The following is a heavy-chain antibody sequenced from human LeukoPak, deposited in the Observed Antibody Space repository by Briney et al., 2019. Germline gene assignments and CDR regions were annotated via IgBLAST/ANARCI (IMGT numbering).Heavy chain of an antibody. D-gene: IGHD6-19*01. CDR3: ATSSGWYKGVDY. J-gene: IGHJ4*02. CDR1: GFTFDDYA. CDR2: ISWNSGSI. V-gene: IGHV3-9*01. Sequence: AGGSLTLSCAASGFTFDDYAMHWVRQAPGKGLEWVSGISWNSGSIGYADSVKGRFTISRDNAKNSLYLQMNSLRAEDTALYYCATSSGWYKGVDYWGQGTLVTVSS.